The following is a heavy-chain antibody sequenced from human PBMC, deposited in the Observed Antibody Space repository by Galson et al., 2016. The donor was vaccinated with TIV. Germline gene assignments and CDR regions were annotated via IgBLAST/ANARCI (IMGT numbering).Heavy chain of an antibody. CDR3: ARTIYSSTSGSAGYFDP. Sequence: SVKVSCKASGYTFTDYYLHWVRQAPGQGLELIGWINPNSGGTKYTQKFQGRVTMTRDTSISTVYMERNILKSDDTALYYCARTIYSSTSGSAGYFDPWGRGTLVTVSS. D-gene: IGHD2-2*01. CDR2: INPNSGGT. V-gene: IGHV1-2*02. J-gene: IGHJ5*02. CDR1: GYTFTDYY.